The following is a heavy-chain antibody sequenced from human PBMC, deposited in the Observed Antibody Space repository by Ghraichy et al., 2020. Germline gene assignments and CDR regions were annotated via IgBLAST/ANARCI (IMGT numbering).Heavy chain of an antibody. D-gene: IGHD6-13*01. J-gene: IGHJ4*02. CDR3: AKDPETIAYYFDY. V-gene: IGHV3-30*02. CDR2: IRYDGSNK. Sequence: GESLNTSCAASGFTFSSYGMHWVRQAPGKGLEWVAFIRYDGSNKYYADSVKGRFTISRDNSKNTLYLQMNSLRAEDTAVYYCAKDPETIAYYFDYWGQGTLVTVSS. CDR1: GFTFSSYG.